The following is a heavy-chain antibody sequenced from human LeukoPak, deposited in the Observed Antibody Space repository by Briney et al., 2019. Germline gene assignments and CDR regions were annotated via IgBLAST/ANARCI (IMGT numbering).Heavy chain of an antibody. CDR2: IKQDGSEK. CDR1: GFTFSSYW. D-gene: IGHD3-9*01. Sequence: PGGSLRLSCAASGFTFSSYWMSWVRQAPGKGLEWVANIKQDGSEKYYVDSVKGRFTISRDNAKNSLYLQMNSLRAEDTAVYYCARERYFDWFAPYYYGMDVWGQGTTVTVSS. CDR3: ARERYFDWFAPYYYGMDV. V-gene: IGHV3-7*01. J-gene: IGHJ6*02.